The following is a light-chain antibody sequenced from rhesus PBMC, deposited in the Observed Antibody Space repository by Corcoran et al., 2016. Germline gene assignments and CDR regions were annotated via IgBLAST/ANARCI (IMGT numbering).Light chain of an antibody. CDR1: QDISSW. V-gene: IGKV1-21*01. J-gene: IGKJ3*01. Sequence: DIQMTQSPSSLSASVGDKVTITCRASQDISSWLAWYQQKPGKAPKLLIYKASNLESGVPSRFSGSGSCTDFSLAIRSLKPEDFTTYYCQQYSSSPFTFGPGTKLDIK. CDR2: KAS. CDR3: QQYSSSPFT.